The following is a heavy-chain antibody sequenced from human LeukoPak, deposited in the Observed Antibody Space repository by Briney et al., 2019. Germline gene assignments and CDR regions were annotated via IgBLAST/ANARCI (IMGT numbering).Heavy chain of an antibody. CDR1: GLTFSRFS. Sequence: GGSLRLSCAVYGLTFSRFSMTWARHAPGKGLEWVSSISSSSSYIYDRDSVKGRFTISRDNAKNSLYLQMHSLRAEDTAVYYCALVGATSWAPFDYWGQGTLVTVSS. D-gene: IGHD1-26*01. CDR2: ISSSSSYI. V-gene: IGHV3-21*01. CDR3: ALVGATSWAPFDY. J-gene: IGHJ4*02.